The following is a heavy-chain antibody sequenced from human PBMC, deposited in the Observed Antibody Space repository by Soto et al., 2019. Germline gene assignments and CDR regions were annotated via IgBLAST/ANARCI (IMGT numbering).Heavy chain of an antibody. V-gene: IGHV1-18*01. J-gene: IGHJ3*02. CDR1: GYTFPSYG. CDR3: ARAERFCSGGRCYLDAFDI. Sequence: ASVKVSCKGSGYTFPSYGISWVRQAPGQGLEWMGWISGYNGNTDYAQKLQGRVTMTTDTSTTTAYMELRSLRSDDTAVYFCARAERFCSGGRCYLDAFDIWGQGTMVTVSS. CDR2: ISGYNGNT. D-gene: IGHD2-15*01.